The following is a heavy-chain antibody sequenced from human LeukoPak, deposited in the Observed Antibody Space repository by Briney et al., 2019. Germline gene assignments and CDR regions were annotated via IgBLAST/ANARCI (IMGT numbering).Heavy chain of an antibody. Sequence: SETLSLTCAVYGGSFSGYYWSWIRQPPGKGLEWIGEINHSGSTNYNPSLKSRVTISVDTSKNQFSLKLSSVTAADTAAYYCARGVRKDIVVVPTIDYWGQGTLVTVSS. CDR1: GGSFSGYY. J-gene: IGHJ4*02. V-gene: IGHV4-34*01. CDR2: INHSGST. CDR3: ARGVRKDIVVVPTIDY. D-gene: IGHD2-2*01.